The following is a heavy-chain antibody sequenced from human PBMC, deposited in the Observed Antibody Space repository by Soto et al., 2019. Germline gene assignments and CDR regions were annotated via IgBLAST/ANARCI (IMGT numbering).Heavy chain of an antibody. CDR1: RGSIRRGGFY. V-gene: IGHV4-31*03. CDR2: IYYSGST. Sequence: PSETPSPTFPFSRGSIRRGGFYWGWIRQHPGKALEWMGYIYYSGSTYYNPYLKSRVTISVDTSKNQFSLKLSSVTAADTAVYYCARDSTDSSSSSYYYGMDVWGQGTTVTVSS. CDR3: ARDSTDSSSSSYYYGMDV. J-gene: IGHJ6*02. D-gene: IGHD6-6*01.